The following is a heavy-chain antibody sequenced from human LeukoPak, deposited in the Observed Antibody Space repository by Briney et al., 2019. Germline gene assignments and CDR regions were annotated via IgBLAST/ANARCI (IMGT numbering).Heavy chain of an antibody. V-gene: IGHV4-34*01. CDR3: ARGLTAMVSGYFDY. J-gene: IGHJ4*02. CDR1: GGSFSGYY. D-gene: IGHD5-18*01. Sequence: SETLSLTXAVYGGSFSGYYWSWIRQPPGKGLEWIGEINHSGSANYNPSLKSRVTISVDTSKNQFSLKLSSVTAADTAVYYCARGLTAMVSGYFDYWGQGTLVTVSS. CDR2: INHSGSA.